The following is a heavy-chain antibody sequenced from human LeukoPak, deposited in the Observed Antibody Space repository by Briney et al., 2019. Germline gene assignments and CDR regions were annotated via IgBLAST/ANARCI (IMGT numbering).Heavy chain of an antibody. V-gene: IGHV1-2*02. Sequence: ASVKVSCKASGYTFTGYYMHWVRQAPGQGLEWMGWINPNSGGTNYAQKFQGRVTMTRDTSISTAYMELSRLRSDDTAVYYCARDPIKYYYDSSGYYYESWFDPWGQGTLVTVSS. CDR1: GYTFTGYY. CDR3: ARDPIKYYYDSSGYYYESWFDP. CDR2: INPNSGGT. D-gene: IGHD3-22*01. J-gene: IGHJ5*02.